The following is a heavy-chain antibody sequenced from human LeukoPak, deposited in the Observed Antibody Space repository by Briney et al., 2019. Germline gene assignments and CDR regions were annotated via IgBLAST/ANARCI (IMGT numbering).Heavy chain of an antibody. J-gene: IGHJ4*02. D-gene: IGHD3-22*01. CDR3: ARVPPYYDSSGYYHGPFDY. V-gene: IGHV4-59*01. CDR1: GGSISSYY. Sequence: TSETLSLTCTVSGGSISSYYWSWIRQPPGKGLEWIGYIYYSGSTNYNPSLKSRVTISVDTSKNQFSLKLSSVTAADTAVYYCARVPPYYDSSGYYHGPFDYWGRGTLVTVSS. CDR2: IYYSGST.